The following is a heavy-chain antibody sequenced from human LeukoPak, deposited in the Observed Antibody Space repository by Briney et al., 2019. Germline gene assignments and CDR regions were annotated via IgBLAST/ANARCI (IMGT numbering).Heavy chain of an antibody. Sequence: ASVKVSCKASGGTFSSYAISWVRQAPGQGLEWMGGIIPIFGTANYAQKFQGRVTITTDESASTAYMELSSLRSEDTAVYYCAREREMATTDYYYCYYMNVWGKGTTVTVSS. CDR3: AREREMATTDYYYCYYMNV. J-gene: IGHJ6*03. CDR2: IIPIFGTA. D-gene: IGHD5-24*01. CDR1: GGTFSSYA. V-gene: IGHV1-69*05.